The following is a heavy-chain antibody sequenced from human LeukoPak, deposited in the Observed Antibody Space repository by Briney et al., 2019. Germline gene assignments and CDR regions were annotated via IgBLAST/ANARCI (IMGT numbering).Heavy chain of an antibody. CDR3: ARKVESKWFDP. CDR2: IYDSGTT. J-gene: IGHJ5*02. Sequence: SETLSLTCTVSGGSISGYYWSWVRHPPGKGLEWIGYIYDSGTTNYNPSLKSRVTISVDTSKDQFSLNLNSVTAADTAVYYCARKVESKWFDPWGQGTLVTVSS. CDR1: GGSISGYY. D-gene: IGHD1-1*01. V-gene: IGHV4-59*13.